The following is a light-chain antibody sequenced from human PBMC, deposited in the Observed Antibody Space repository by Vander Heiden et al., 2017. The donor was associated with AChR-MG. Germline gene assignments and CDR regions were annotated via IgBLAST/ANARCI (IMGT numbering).Light chain of an antibody. V-gene: IGLV2-14*03. CDR3: GSYTTGSTWM. CDR2: DFS. CDR1: TRDVPSHDF. J-gene: IGLJ3*02. Sequence: SALTPPASVSGSPGQSITISCTGVTRDVPSHDFVYWYQQHPGKAPIVMIFDFSYRPSVVSTRFSGSKSGDTASLTISGLQAEDEADYYCGSYTTGSTWMFGGGTKLTVL.